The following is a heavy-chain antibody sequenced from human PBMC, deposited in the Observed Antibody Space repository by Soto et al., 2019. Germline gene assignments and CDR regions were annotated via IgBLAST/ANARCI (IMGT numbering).Heavy chain of an antibody. CDR3: ASHCGGDCYSRSPPYYYYGMDV. J-gene: IGHJ6*02. Sequence: QVQLVQSGAEVKKPGSSVKVSCKASGGTFSSYAVSWVRQAPGQGLEWMGGIIPIFGTADYAQKFQGRVTIIADESTSTACMELSSLRSEDTAIYYCASHCGGDCYSRSPPYYYYGMDVWGQGTTVTVSS. D-gene: IGHD2-21*02. CDR1: GGTFSSYA. CDR2: IIPIFGTA. V-gene: IGHV1-69*12.